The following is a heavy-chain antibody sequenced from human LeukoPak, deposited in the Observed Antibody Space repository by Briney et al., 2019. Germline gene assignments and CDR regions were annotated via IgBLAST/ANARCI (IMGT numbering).Heavy chain of an antibody. V-gene: IGHV3-7*02. CDR2: IKQDASDK. CDR3: AKNYYDSSGYYTGFQH. Sequence: PGGSLRLSCAASGFTFSSFWMSWVRQAPGEGLEWVANIKQDASDKYYVDSVKGRFTISRDNSKNTLYLQMNSLRAKDTAVYYCAKNYYDSSGYYTGFQHWGQGTLVTVSS. D-gene: IGHD3-22*01. J-gene: IGHJ1*01. CDR1: GFTFSSFW.